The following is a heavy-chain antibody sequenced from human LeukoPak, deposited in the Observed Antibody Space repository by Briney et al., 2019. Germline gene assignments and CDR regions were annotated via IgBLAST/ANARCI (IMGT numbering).Heavy chain of an antibody. V-gene: IGHV3-11*01. CDR1: GFTFSDYY. CDR2: ISSSGSTI. J-gene: IGHJ6*02. D-gene: IGHD4-11*01. Sequence: PGGSLRLSCAASGFTFSDYYMSWIRQAPGKGLEWVSYISSSGSTIYYADSVKGQFTISRDNAKNSLYLQMNSLRAEDTAVYYCARDDDYLSLRYYYGMDVWGQGTTVTVSS. CDR3: ARDDDYLSLRYYYGMDV.